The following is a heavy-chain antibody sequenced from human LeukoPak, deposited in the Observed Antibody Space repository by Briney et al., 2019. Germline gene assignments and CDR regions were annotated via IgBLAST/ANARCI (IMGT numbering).Heavy chain of an antibody. CDR2: IIPIFGTA. Sequence: ASVKVSCKASGGTFSSYAISWVRQAPGQGLEWMGGIIPIFGTANYARKFQGRVTITADESTSTAYMELSSLRSEDTAVYYCARREVYCSGGSCYNYRPHAYYGMDVWGQGTTVTVSS. CDR3: ARREVYCSGGSCYNYRPHAYYGMDV. V-gene: IGHV1-69*13. D-gene: IGHD2-15*01. CDR1: GGTFSSYA. J-gene: IGHJ6*02.